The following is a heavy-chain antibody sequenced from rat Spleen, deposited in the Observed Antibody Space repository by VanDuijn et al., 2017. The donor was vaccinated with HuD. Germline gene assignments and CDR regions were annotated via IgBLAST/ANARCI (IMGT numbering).Heavy chain of an antibody. CDR1: GFSLTDYS. V-gene: IGHV2S63*01. D-gene: IGHD1-10*01. CDR2: MWSCGST. J-gene: IGHJ4*01. CDR3: ARANNYDYVMDA. Sequence: VQLKESGPGLVQPSQTLSLTCTASGFSLTDYSVHCVRQPPVKGLVWMGVMWSCGSTDYNSARKSRLSNSRDNCKSQVFLKMNSLQTEDIATYYCARANNYDYVMDAWGKGASVTVSS.